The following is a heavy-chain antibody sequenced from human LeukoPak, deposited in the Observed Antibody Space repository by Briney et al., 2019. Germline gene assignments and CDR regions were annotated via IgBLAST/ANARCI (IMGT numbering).Heavy chain of an antibody. J-gene: IGHJ4*02. Sequence: GGSLRLSCAASGFTFNKVRMNWVCQGPGKGLEWVGRFTSKTDGGTTDYAAPVRGRFTISRDDSKDTLYLQMNSLKTEDTAVYYCTTAQFFNSSGSLAYWGQGTLVTVSS. CDR1: GFTFNKVR. CDR2: FTSKTDGGTT. V-gene: IGHV3-15*01. CDR3: TTAQFFNSSGSLAY. D-gene: IGHD3-22*01.